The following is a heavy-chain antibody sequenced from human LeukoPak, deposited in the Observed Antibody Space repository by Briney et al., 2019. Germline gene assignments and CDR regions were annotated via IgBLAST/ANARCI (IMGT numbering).Heavy chain of an antibody. CDR1: GFTFSNYG. CDR3: ARRAGAYSHPYDY. D-gene: IGHD4/OR15-4a*01. Sequence: GGSLRLSCAASGFTFSNYGMSWVRKAPGKGLEWVSGISASGGTTYYADSVKGRFTISRDNSKNTLYLQMNSLRAEDTAVYYCARRAGAYSHPYDYWGQGTLVTVSS. V-gene: IGHV3-23*01. J-gene: IGHJ4*02. CDR2: ISASGGTT.